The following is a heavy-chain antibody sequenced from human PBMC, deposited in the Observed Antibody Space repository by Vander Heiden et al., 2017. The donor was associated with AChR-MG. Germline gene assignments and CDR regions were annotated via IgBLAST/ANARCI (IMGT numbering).Heavy chain of an antibody. CDR3: ARRSYGLFGFDY. CDR1: GGSISSSSYY. J-gene: IGHJ4*02. CDR2: IYYSGST. D-gene: IGHD5-18*01. Sequence: QLQLQESGPGLVKPSETLSLTCTVSGGSISSSSYYWGWIRQPPGKGLEWIGSIYYSGSTYYNPSLKSRVTISVDTSKNQFSLKLSSVTAADTAVYYCARRSYGLFGFDYWGQGTLVTVSS. V-gene: IGHV4-39*01.